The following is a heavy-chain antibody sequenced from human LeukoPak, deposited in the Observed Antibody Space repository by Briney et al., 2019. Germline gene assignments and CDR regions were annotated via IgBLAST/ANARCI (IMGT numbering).Heavy chain of an antibody. CDR2: IYYSGST. CDR1: GGSISSSSYY. CDR3: ARDSVVKGLYYFDY. J-gene: IGHJ4*02. Sequence: SETLSLTCTVSGGSISSSSYYWGWIRQPPGKGLEWIGNIYYSGSTYYNPSLKSRVTISVDTSKNQFSLKLSSVTAADTAVYYCARDSVVKGLYYFDYWGQGTLVTVSS. D-gene: IGHD2/OR15-2a*01. V-gene: IGHV4-39*07.